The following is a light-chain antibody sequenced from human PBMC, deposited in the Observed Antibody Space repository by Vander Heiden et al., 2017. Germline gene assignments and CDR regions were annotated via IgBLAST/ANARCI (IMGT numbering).Light chain of an antibody. CDR2: QDN. Sequence: SYELTQPPSVSVSPGQTASITCSGDKLGEKYACWYQQKPGQSPVLVIYQDNKRPSGIPERFSGSNSGTTATLTISGTQAMDEADYYCQAWVSSTVFGGGTKLTVL. V-gene: IGLV3-1*01. CDR1: KLGEKY. CDR3: QAWVSSTV. J-gene: IGLJ3*02.